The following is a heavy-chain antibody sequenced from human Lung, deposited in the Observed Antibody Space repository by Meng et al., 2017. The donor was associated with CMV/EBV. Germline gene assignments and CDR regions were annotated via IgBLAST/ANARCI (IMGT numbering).Heavy chain of an antibody. CDR2: MNPNSGNT. CDR1: GYTFTSYD. CDR3: TRGRGSTHKGNWFDP. J-gene: IGHJ5*02. Sequence: ASVKVSXKASGYTFTSYDINWVRQATGQGLEWMGWMNPNSGNTAYAPKFQVRLTMTRNTSINTAYMDLSSLGSEDTAIYYCTRGRGSTHKGNWFDPWGQGTLVTVSS. D-gene: IGHD3-10*01. V-gene: IGHV1-8*01.